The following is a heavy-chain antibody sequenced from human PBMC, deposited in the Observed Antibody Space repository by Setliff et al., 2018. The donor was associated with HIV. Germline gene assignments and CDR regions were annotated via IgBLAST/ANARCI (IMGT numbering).Heavy chain of an antibody. Sequence: ASVKVSCKASGYTFTSYAMHWVRQAPGQRLEWMGWINAGTGNTKYSQKFQGRVTMTTHTSTNTAYMELSSLRSEDTAVYYCARGSCSGCYLSDYWGLGTLVTVSS. CDR3: ARGSCSGCYLSDY. CDR1: GYTFTSYA. J-gene: IGHJ4*02. D-gene: IGHD6-19*01. CDR2: INAGTGNT. V-gene: IGHV1-3*01.